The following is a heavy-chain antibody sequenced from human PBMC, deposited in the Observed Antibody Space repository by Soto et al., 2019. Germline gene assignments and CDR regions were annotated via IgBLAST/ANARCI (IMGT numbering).Heavy chain of an antibody. CDR1: GYTFTGYY. V-gene: IGHV1-2*04. CDR2: INPNSGGT. J-gene: IGHJ6*02. Sequence: QVPLVQSGAEVKKPGASVKVSCKASGYTFTGYYMHWVRQAPGQGLEWMGWINPNSGGTNYAQKFQGWVTMTRDTSISTAYMELSRLRSDDTAVYYCARNLGPPLYYYGMDVWGQGTTVTVSS. CDR3: ARNLGPPLYYYGMDV.